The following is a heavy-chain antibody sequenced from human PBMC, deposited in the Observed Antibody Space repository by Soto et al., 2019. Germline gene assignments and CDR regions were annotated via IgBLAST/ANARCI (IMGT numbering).Heavy chain of an antibody. V-gene: IGHV3-23*01. CDR2: ISGGGGST. D-gene: IGHD1-26*01. J-gene: IGHJ4*02. Sequence: EVQLLESGGGLVQPGGSLRLSCAASGFTFSSYAMNWVRQAPGKGLEWVSAISGGGGSTYYADSVKGRFAISRDNSKNTLDLKRDSLRAEDTAVYYCAKPYSGTLGGRFDYWGQGTLVTVSS. CDR3: AKPYSGTLGGRFDY. CDR1: GFTFSSYA.